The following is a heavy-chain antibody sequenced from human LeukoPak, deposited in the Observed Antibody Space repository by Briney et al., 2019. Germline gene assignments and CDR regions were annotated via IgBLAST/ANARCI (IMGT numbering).Heavy chain of an antibody. D-gene: IGHD4-17*01. CDR2: TYYRSKWSK. CDR3: ARDLNGDFSLDS. V-gene: IGHV6-1*01. CDR1: GDSVSSKNSA. Sequence: SQTLSLTFAISGDSVSSKNSAWNWIRQSPLRGLEWLGRTYYRSKWSKDYAVSVRSRITINPDTSKNQFSLQLNSVTPEDTAVYYCARDLNGDFSLDSWGQGTLVTVSS. J-gene: IGHJ4*02.